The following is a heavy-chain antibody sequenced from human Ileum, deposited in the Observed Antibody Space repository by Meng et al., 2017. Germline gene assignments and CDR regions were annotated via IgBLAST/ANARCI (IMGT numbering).Heavy chain of an antibody. CDR1: GYSISSGYY. Sequence: SETLSLTCTVSGYSISSGYYWGWIRPPPGKRLEGIGSIYHSGTTYYNPSLKSRVTISVDTSKNQFSLKLSPVTAADTAVYYCARLTTVIDYWGQGTLVTVSS. CDR3: ARLTTVIDY. V-gene: IGHV4-38-2*02. J-gene: IGHJ4*02. CDR2: IYHSGTT. D-gene: IGHD4-17*01.